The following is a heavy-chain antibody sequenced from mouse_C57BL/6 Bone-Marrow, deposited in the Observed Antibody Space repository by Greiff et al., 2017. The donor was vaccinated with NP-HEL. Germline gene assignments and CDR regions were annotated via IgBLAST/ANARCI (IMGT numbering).Heavy chain of an antibody. Sequence: EVQLVESGAELVRPGASVKLSCTASGFNIKDDYMHWVKQRPEQGLEWIGWIDPENGDTEYASKFQGKATITADTSSNTAYLQLSSLTSEDTAVYYCTTVYSNYVHYWGQGTTLTVSS. D-gene: IGHD2-5*01. CDR2: IDPENGDT. CDR3: TTVYSNYVHY. J-gene: IGHJ2*01. V-gene: IGHV14-4*01. CDR1: GFNIKDDY.